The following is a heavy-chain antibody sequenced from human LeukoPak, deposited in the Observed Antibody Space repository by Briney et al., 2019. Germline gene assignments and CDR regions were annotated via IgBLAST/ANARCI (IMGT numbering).Heavy chain of an antibody. V-gene: IGHV4-34*01. J-gene: IGHJ4*02. CDR2: INHSGST. CDR3: ARRDVLLWFGEFDY. Sequence: PSETLSLTCAVYGGSFSGYYWSWIRQPPWKGLEWIGEINHSGSTNYNPSLKSRVTISVDTSKNQFSLKLSSVTAADTAVYYCARRDVLLWFGEFDYWGQGTLVTVSS. D-gene: IGHD3-10*01. CDR1: GGSFSGYY.